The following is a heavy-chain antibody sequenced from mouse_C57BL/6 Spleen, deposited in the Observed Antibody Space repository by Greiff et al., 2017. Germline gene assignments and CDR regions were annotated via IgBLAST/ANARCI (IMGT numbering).Heavy chain of an antibody. CDR2: ISSGSSTI. V-gene: IGHV5-17*01. Sequence: EVKLMESGGGLVKPGGSLKLSCAASGFTFSDYGMHWVRQAPEKGLEWVAYISSGSSTIYYADTVKGRFTISRDNAKNTLFLQMTSLRSEDTAMYYCARQWPHYAMDYWGQGTSVTVSS. CDR1: GFTFSDYG. CDR3: ARQWPHYAMDY. J-gene: IGHJ4*01.